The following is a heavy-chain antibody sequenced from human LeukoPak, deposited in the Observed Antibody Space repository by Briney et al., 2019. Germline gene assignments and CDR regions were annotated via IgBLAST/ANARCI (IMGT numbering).Heavy chain of an antibody. Sequence: GGSLRLSCAASGFTFSGYGMHWVRQAPGKGLEWVAVISYDGSNKYYADSVKGRFTISRDNSKNTLYLQMNSLRAEDTAVYYCAKDGSWFGELYYGMDVWGQGTTVTVSS. CDR2: ISYDGSNK. D-gene: IGHD3-10*01. V-gene: IGHV3-30*18. CDR1: GFTFSGYG. CDR3: AKDGSWFGELYYGMDV. J-gene: IGHJ6*02.